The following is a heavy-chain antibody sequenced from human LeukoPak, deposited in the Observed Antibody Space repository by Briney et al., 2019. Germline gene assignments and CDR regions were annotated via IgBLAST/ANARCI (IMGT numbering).Heavy chain of an antibody. Sequence: GGSLRLSCAASGFTFSSYAMHWVRQAPGKGLEWVAVISYDGSNKYYADSVKGRFTISRDYSKNTLYLQMNSLRAEDTAVYYCARDRERYCSGGSCQNFDYWGQGTLVTVSS. V-gene: IGHV3-30*04. J-gene: IGHJ4*02. CDR3: ARDRERYCSGGSCQNFDY. CDR1: GFTFSSYA. D-gene: IGHD2-15*01. CDR2: ISYDGSNK.